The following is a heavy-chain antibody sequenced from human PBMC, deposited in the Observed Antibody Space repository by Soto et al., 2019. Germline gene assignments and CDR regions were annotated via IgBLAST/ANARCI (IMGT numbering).Heavy chain of an antibody. Sequence: ASVKVSCKASGYTFTSYGISWVRQAPGQGLEWMGWISAYNGNTNYAQKLQGRVTMTTDTSTSTAYMELRSLRSDDTAVYYCARDYYYDSSGYYLPRPPLDYWGQGTLVTVS. CDR3: ARDYYYDSSGYYLPRPPLDY. J-gene: IGHJ4*02. V-gene: IGHV1-18*01. CDR1: GYTFTSYG. CDR2: ISAYNGNT. D-gene: IGHD3-22*01.